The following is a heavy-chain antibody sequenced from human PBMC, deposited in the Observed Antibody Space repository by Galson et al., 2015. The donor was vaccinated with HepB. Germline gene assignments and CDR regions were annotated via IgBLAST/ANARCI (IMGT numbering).Heavy chain of an antibody. V-gene: IGHV1-18*01. CDR3: ARENGGQSGADYYYYMDV. D-gene: IGHD4-23*01. Sequence: SVKVSCKASGYTLTNFGIGWVRQAPGQGLEWMGWISAYNGNTKKYEQKFQGRVTMTTDTSTSTAYMELRSLRSDDTAVYYCARENGGQSGADYYYYMDVWGKGTTVTVSS. CDR2: ISAYNGNTK. J-gene: IGHJ6*03. CDR1: GYTLTNFG.